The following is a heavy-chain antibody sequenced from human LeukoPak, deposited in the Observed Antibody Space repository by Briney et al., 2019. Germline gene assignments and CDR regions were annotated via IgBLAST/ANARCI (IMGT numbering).Heavy chain of an antibody. CDR3: ARGGIAAAGTDY. CDR1: GGSINYYY. D-gene: IGHD6-13*01. Sequence: PSETLSLTCTVSGGSINYYYWMWIRQPPGKGLEWIGYIYYSGGTHYNPSLKSRVTMLVDTSKNQFSLKLSSVTAADTAVYYCARGGIAAAGTDYWGQGTLVTVSS. CDR2: IYYSGGT. V-gene: IGHV4-59*12. J-gene: IGHJ4*02.